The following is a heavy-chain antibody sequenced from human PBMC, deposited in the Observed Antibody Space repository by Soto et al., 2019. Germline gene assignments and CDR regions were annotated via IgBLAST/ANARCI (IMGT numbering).Heavy chain of an antibody. D-gene: IGHD3-22*01. CDR1: EDTFRNYA. V-gene: IGHV1-69*06. J-gene: IGHJ2*01. CDR3: ASTKHDSSAYYYWYLGL. CDR2: IIPIFGTA. Sequence: SVKVSCKASEDTFRNYAISWVRQAPGQGLEWMGGIIPIFGTANYAQKFQGRVTITADTSANTVYLELSSLRSEDTAVYYCASTKHDSSAYYYWYLGLWGRGTLVTVSS.